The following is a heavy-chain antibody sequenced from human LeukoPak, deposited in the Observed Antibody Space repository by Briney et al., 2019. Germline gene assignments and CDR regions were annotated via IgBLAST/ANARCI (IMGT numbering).Heavy chain of an antibody. CDR3: ARHRTPYMGPFDY. Sequence: SETLSLTCTVSGGSISSYYWSWIRRPPGKGLEWIGYIYYSGSTNYNPSLKSRVTISVDTSKNQFSLKLSSVTAADPAVYYCARHRTPYMGPFDYWGQGTLVTVSS. J-gene: IGHJ4*02. CDR2: IYYSGST. V-gene: IGHV4-59*08. CDR1: GGSISSYY. D-gene: IGHD2-15*01.